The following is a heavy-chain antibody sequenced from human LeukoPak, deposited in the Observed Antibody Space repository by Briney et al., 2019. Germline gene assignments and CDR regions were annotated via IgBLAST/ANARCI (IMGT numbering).Heavy chain of an antibody. CDR3: ARGGRGVWGSLDY. D-gene: IGHD3-16*01. CDR2: ISYDGSNK. CDR1: GFTFSSYG. Sequence: GGSLRLSCAASGFTFSSYGIHWVRQAPGKGLEWVAVISYDGSNKYNVDSVKGRFTISRDNSKSTLYLQMNSLRAEDTAVYYCARGGRGVWGSLDYWGQGTLVTVSS. V-gene: IGHV3-30*03. J-gene: IGHJ4*02.